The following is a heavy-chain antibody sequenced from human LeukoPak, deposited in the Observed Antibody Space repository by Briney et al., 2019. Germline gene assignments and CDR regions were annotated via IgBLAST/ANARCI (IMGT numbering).Heavy chain of an antibody. J-gene: IGHJ4*02. CDR2: ISYDGSNK. D-gene: IGHD3-10*01. CDR1: GFTFSSYG. V-gene: IGHV3-30*18. CDR3: AKDGGSGYYGSDDY. Sequence: GGSLRLSCAASGFTFSSYGIHWVRQAPGKGLEWVAVISYDGSNKYYADSVKGRFTISRDNSKNTLYLQMNSLRAEDTAVYYCAKDGGSGYYGSDDYWGQGTLVTVSS.